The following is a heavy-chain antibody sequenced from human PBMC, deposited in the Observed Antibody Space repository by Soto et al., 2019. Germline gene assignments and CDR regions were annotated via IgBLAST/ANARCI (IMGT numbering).Heavy chain of an antibody. J-gene: IGHJ4*02. CDR2: ISSTTNYI. Sequence: GGSLRLSCAASGFTFTRYSMNWVRQAPGKGLEWVSSISSTTNYIYYGDSMKGRFTISRDNAKNSLYLEMNSLRTEDTAVYYCARESEDLTSNFDYWGQGTLVTVSS. CDR3: ARESEDLTSNFDY. V-gene: IGHV3-21*06. CDR1: GFTFTRYS.